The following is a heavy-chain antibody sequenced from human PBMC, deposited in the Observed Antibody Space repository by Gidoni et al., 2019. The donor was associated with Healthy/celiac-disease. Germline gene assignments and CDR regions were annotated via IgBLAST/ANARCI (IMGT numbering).Heavy chain of an antibody. CDR1: GYSFTSYW. D-gene: IGHD3-16*01. J-gene: IGHJ4*02. V-gene: IGHV5-51*01. Sequence: EVQLVQSGAEVKKPGESLKISGKGSGYSFTSYWSGWVRQMPGKGLEWMGIIYPGDSDTRYSPSFQGQVTISADKSISTAYLQWSSLKASDTAMYYCARHDANMITFGGIDYWGQGTLVTVSS. CDR3: ARHDANMITFGGIDY. CDR2: IYPGDSDT.